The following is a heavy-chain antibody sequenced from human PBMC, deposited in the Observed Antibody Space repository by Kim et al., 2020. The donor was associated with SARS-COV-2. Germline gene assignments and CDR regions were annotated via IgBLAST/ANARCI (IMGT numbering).Heavy chain of an antibody. D-gene: IGHD3-10*01. CDR2: ISASGGHT. V-gene: IGHV3-23*01. Sequence: GGSLRLSCAASGFSFSNFPMSWVRQAPGRGLEWFSAISASGGHTYYTPSVRGRLTVSRDNSENTLFLQMSSLGVDDTAVYYCAKEMEAGLSTMDYWGQG. CDR1: GFSFSNFP. CDR3: AKEMEAGLSTMDY. J-gene: IGHJ4*02.